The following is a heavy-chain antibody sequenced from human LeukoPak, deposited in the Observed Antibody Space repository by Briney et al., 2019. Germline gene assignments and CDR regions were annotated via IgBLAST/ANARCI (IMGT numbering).Heavy chain of an antibody. V-gene: IGHV4-61*01. Sequence: SETLSLTCTVSGYSINSGYYWSWIRQPPGKGLEWIGYIYYSGSTNYNPSLKSRVTISVDTSKNQFSLKLSSVAAADTAVYYCARGLWFGELLLFDYWGQGTLVTVSS. CDR1: GYSINSGYY. J-gene: IGHJ4*02. CDR3: ARGLWFGELLLFDY. CDR2: IYYSGST. D-gene: IGHD3-10*01.